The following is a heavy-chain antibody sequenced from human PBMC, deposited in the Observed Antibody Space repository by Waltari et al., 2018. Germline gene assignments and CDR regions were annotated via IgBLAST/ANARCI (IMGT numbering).Heavy chain of an antibody. Sequence: QVQLVQSGAEVKKPGSSVKVSCKASGGTFSSYAISWVRQAPGQGLEWMGGIIPIFGTANYAQKFQGRVTITADESTSTAYMELSSLRSEDTAVYYCARDLLRYCTNGVCPIDYWGQGTLVTVSS. V-gene: IGHV1-69*01. D-gene: IGHD2-8*01. CDR3: ARDLLRYCTNGVCPIDY. CDR2: IIPIFGTA. J-gene: IGHJ4*02. CDR1: GGTFSSYA.